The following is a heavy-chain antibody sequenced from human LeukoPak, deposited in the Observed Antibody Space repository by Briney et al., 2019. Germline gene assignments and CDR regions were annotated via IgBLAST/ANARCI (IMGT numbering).Heavy chain of an antibody. CDR3: ARGRRQWRFDY. CDR1: GGSFSGYY. Sequence: SETLSLTCAVYGGSFSGYYWSWIRQPPGKGLEWIGEINHSGSTKYNPSLRRRVAISVDTSKNQYSLKLGSVTAADTAVHDCARGRRQWRFDYWGQGTLVTVSS. J-gene: IGHJ4*02. D-gene: IGHD6-19*01. V-gene: IGHV4-34*01. CDR2: INHSGST.